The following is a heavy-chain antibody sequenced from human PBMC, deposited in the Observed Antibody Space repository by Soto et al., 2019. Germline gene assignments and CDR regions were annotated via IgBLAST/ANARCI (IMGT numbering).Heavy chain of an antibody. CDR3: AGHAGYCSGRSCCSRWFDP. CDR1: GYTFTSYG. J-gene: IGHJ5*02. D-gene: IGHD2-15*01. CDR2: ISAYNGNT. V-gene: IGHV1-18*04. Sequence: ASVKVSCKASGYTFTSYGISWVRQAPGQGLEWMGWISAYNGNTNYAQKLQGRVTMTTDTSTSTAYMELRSLRSDDTAVYYCAGHAGYCSGRSCCSRWFDPWGQGTLVTDS.